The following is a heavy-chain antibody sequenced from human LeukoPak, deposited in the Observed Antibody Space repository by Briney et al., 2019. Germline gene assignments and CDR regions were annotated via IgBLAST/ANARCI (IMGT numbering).Heavy chain of an antibody. J-gene: IGHJ6*03. CDR3: ARVRIAAAYYYYMDV. CDR2: IYTSGST. D-gene: IGHD6-13*01. V-gene: IGHV4-61*02. CDR1: GGSISSGSYY. Sequence: PSETLSLTCTVSGGSISSGSYYWSWIRQPAGKGLEWIGRIYTSGSTNYNPSLKSRVTISVDTSKNQFSLKLSSVTAADTAVYYCARVRIAAAYYYYMDVWGKGTTVTISS.